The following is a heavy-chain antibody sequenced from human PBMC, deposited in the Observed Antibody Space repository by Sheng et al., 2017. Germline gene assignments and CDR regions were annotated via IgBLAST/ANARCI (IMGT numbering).Heavy chain of an antibody. V-gene: IGHV3-30-3*01. CDR3: ARDRVGSGWPYYFDY. D-gene: IGHD6-19*01. CDR1: GFTFSSYA. CDR2: ISYDGSNK. J-gene: IGHJ4*02. Sequence: QVQLVESGGGVVQPGRSLRLSCAASGFTFSSYAMHWVRQAPGKGLEWVAVISYDGSNKYYADSVKGRFTISRDNSKNTLYLQMNSLRAEDTAVYYCARDRVGSGWPYYFDYWGQGTLVTVSS.